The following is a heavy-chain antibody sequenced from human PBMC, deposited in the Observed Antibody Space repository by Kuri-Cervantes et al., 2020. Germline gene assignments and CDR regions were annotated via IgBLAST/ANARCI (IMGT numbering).Heavy chain of an antibody. CDR2: IIPIFGTA. D-gene: IGHD3-9*01. Sequence: SVKVSCKASGGTFSSYAISWVRQAPGQGLEWMGGIIPIFGTANYAQKFQGRVTITADESTSTAYMELSSLRSEDTAVYYCARSDILTDRYYYYGMDVWGQGTTVTVSS. CDR3: ARSDILTDRYYYYGMDV. V-gene: IGHV1-69*13. J-gene: IGHJ6*02. CDR1: GGTFSSYA.